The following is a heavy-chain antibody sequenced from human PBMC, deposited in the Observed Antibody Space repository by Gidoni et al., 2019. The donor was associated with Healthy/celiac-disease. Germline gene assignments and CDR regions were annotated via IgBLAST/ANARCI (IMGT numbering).Heavy chain of an antibody. CDR3: ARTIAAAEGVFYYGMDV. D-gene: IGHD6-13*01. CDR2: IIPIFGTA. V-gene: IGHV1-69*01. CDR1: GGTFSSYA. Sequence: SSVKVSCKASGGTFSSYAISWVRQAPGQGLEWMGGIIPIFGTANYAQKFQGRVTITADESTSTAYMELSSPRSEDTAVYYCARTIAAAEGVFYYGMDVWGQGTTVTVSS. J-gene: IGHJ6*02.